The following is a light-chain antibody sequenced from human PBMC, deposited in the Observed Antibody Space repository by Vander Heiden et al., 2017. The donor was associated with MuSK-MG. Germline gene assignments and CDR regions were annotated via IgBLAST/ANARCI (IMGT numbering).Light chain of an antibody. Sequence: LVMTQSPATLSVSPGERATLSCWASQSITRNLAWYQQKPGQAPRILIYGAATRATGGPARCSGSGAGTEVTLIISSLQSEDVAVYYCQQYDNCPLTFGQGTKVEIK. CDR3: QQYDNCPLT. CDR1: QSITRN. V-gene: IGKV3-15*01. J-gene: IGKJ1*01. CDR2: GAA.